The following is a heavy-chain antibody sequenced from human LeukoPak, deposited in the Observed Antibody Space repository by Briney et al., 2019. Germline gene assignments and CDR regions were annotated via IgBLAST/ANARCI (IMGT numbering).Heavy chain of an antibody. J-gene: IGHJ4*02. CDR1: GFTVSSNY. V-gene: IGHV3-66*01. CDR2: IYSGGST. CDR3: ARYFDWLSYFDY. D-gene: IGHD3-9*01. Sequence: AGGSLRLSCAASGFTVSSNYMSWVRQTPGKGLEWVSVIYSGGSTYYADSVKGRFTISRDNSKNTLYLQMNSLRAEDTAVYYCARYFDWLSYFDYWGQGTLVTVSS.